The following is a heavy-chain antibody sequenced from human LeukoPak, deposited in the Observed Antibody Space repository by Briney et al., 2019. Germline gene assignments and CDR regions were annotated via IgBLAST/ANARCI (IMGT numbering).Heavy chain of an antibody. J-gene: IGHJ2*01. CDR3: AKDRTVGASYWYFDL. V-gene: IGHV3-73*01. D-gene: IGHD1-26*01. Sequence: PGGSLRLSCATSGFTFSGSAIHWVRQASGKGLEWVGRIRSKANNYATTDVASVRGRFTISRDSSKNTLFLHMNTLRAEDTAIYYCAKDRTVGASYWYFDLWGRGTLVTVSS. CDR2: IRSKANNYAT. CDR1: GFTFSGSA.